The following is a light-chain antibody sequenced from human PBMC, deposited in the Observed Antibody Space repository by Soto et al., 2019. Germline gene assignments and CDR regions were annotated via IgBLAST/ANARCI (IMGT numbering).Light chain of an antibody. CDR1: QSISSY. J-gene: IGKJ1*01. V-gene: IGKV1-39*01. CDR3: QQSYSIPWT. CDR2: AAS. Sequence: DIQMTQSPSSLSASVGDRVTITCRASQSISSYLNWYQQKPNQAPKLLIYAASTLQTGVPSRFSGSESGTDFTLTISSLQPEDVATYYCQQSYSIPWTFGQGTKVDIK.